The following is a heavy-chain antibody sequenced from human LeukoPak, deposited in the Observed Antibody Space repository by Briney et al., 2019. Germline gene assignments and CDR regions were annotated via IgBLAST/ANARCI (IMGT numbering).Heavy chain of an antibody. D-gene: IGHD6-19*01. Sequence: SETLSLTCAVYGGSFSGYYWSWIRQPPGKGLEWIGEINQSGSTNYNPSLKSRVTISVDTSKNQFSLKLSSVTAADTAVYYCARGTNTYSSGWYSYFDYWGQGTLVTVSS. J-gene: IGHJ4*02. CDR3: ARGTNTYSSGWYSYFDY. CDR2: INQSGST. CDR1: GGSFSGYY. V-gene: IGHV4-34*01.